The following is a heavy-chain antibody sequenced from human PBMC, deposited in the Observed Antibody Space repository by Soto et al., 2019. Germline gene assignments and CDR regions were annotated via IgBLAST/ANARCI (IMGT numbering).Heavy chain of an antibody. D-gene: IGHD3-3*01. CDR1: GFTFSSYS. CDR2: FRTGGDDGTT. Sequence: GSLRLSCAASGFTFSSYSMSWVRQAPGKGLEWVSGFRTGGDDGTTYYTDSVKGRFTISRDNSKNTLFLQMNSLRVEDTAIYYCAKGGFLEWLPRGWFDSWGQGTLVTVSS. J-gene: IGHJ5*01. V-gene: IGHV3-23*01. CDR3: AKGGFLEWLPRGWFDS.